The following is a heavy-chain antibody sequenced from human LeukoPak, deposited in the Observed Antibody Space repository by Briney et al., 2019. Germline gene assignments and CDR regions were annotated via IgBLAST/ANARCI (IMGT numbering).Heavy chain of an antibody. Sequence: SETLSLTCTVSGYSISSGYYWGWIRQPPGKGLEWIGSIYHSGSTYYNPSLKSRVTISVDTSKNQFSLKLSSVTAADTAVYYCARSAPNTVTTDAFDIWGQGTMVTVSS. V-gene: IGHV4-38-2*02. D-gene: IGHD4-17*01. CDR2: IYHSGST. CDR1: GYSISSGYY. J-gene: IGHJ3*02. CDR3: ARSAPNTVTTDAFDI.